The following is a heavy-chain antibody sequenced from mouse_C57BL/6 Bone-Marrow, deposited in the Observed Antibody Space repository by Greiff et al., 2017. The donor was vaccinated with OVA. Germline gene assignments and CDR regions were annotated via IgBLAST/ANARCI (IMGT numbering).Heavy chain of an antibody. Sequence: EVQGVESVAELVRPGASVKLSCTASGFNIKNTYMHWVKQRPEQGLEWIGRIDPANGNTKYAPKFQGKATITADTSSNTAYLQLSSLTSEDTAIYYCAREIDDGYPWFAYWGQGTLVTVSA. D-gene: IGHD2-3*01. V-gene: IGHV14-3*01. J-gene: IGHJ3*01. CDR2: IDPANGNT. CDR1: GFNIKNTY. CDR3: AREIDDGYPWFAY.